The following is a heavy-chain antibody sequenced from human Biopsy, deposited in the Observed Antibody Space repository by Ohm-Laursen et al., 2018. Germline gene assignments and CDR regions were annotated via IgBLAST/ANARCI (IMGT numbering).Heavy chain of an antibody. Sequence: SLRLSCTASGFDFRNYDQTWIRQAPGKGLEWVATLAFSSGRTYYADSVKGRFTISRDDSQNTLYLQMDSLRVADTAVYHCAKYQLPATATSILDYWSQGALVTVSS. V-gene: IGHV3-23*01. J-gene: IGHJ4*02. CDR3: AKYQLPATATSILDY. CDR2: LAFSSGRT. D-gene: IGHD4-17*01. CDR1: GFDFRNYD.